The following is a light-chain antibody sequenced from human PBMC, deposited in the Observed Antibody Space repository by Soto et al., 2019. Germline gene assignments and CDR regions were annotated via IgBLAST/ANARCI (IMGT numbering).Light chain of an antibody. CDR1: QSVRSNY. CDR3: QQYASPPLT. Sequence: EIVLTQSPGTLSLSSGERATLSCRASQSVRSNYLAWYQQKPGQAPRLLIYGASSRATGIPDRFGGSGSGSAFTLTISRLETEDFAVYYWQQYASPPLTCGGGTKVEIK. J-gene: IGKJ4*01. V-gene: IGKV3-20*01. CDR2: GAS.